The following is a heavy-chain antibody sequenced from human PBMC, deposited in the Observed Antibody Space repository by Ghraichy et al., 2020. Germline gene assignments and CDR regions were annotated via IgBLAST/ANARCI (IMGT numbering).Heavy chain of an antibody. V-gene: IGHV3-23*01. J-gene: IGHJ3*02. CDR2: ISGSGAST. CDR3: ARVLGIVITGAFDI. Sequence: GESLNISCAASGFTFSNYAMNWVRQAPGKGLEWVSGISGSGASTYDAESVKGRFTISRDNSKNTLYVQMNGLRAEDTAVYYCARVLGIVITGAFDIWGQGTMVTVSS. CDR1: GFTFSNYA. D-gene: IGHD3-16*01.